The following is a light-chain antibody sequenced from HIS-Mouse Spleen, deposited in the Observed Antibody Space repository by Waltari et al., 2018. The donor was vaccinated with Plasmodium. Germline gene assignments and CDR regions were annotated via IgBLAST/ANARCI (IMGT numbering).Light chain of an antibody. Sequence: SSELTPGPPVSVSWGQTVRITHYEDSCRSYHTSWYQQKPGQAPVLVRYGKNNRPSGIPDRFSGSSSGNTASLTITGAQAEDEADYYCNSRDSSGNHLVFGGGTKLTVL. J-gene: IGLJ3*02. CDR1: SCRSYH. V-gene: IGLV3-19*01. CDR2: GKN. CDR3: NSRDSSGNHLV.